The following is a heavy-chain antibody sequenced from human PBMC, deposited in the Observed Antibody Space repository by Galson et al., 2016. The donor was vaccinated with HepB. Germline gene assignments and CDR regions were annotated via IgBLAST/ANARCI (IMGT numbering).Heavy chain of an antibody. J-gene: IGHJ6*02. CDR1: GFTVSSNY. D-gene: IGHD4-17*01. CDR3: AKDVGHRCHGLDV. V-gene: IGHV3-9*01. Sequence: SLRLSCAASGFTVSSNYMNWVRQAPGKGLEWISSISWNSIILGYADSVKGRFTISRDSAKSSLYLQMNSLRAEDTAFYYCAKDVGHRCHGLDVWGQGTTVTVSS. CDR2: ISWNSIIL.